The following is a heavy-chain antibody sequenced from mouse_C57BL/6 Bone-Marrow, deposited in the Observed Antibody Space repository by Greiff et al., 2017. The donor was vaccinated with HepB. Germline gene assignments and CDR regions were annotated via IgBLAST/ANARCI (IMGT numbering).Heavy chain of an antibody. CDR2: IYPYNGVS. J-gene: IGHJ1*03. D-gene: IGHD1-1*01. V-gene: IGHV1-31*01. CDR3: AGGSKYFDV. Sequence: DVKLVESGPELVKPGASVKISCKASGYSFTGYYMHWVKQSHGNILDWIGYIYPYNGVSSYNQKFKGKATLTVDKSSSTAYMELRSLTSEDSAVYYCAGGSKYFDVWGTGTTVTVSS. CDR1: GYSFTGYY.